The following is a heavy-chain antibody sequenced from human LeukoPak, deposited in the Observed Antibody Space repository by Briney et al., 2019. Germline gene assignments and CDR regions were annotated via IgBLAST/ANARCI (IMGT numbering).Heavy chain of an antibody. J-gene: IGHJ3*02. Sequence: GASVKVSCKASGFTFRDYYVQWVRQVPGQGLEWVGWMYFNSGATRYAPKFQGRVTLTGDTSINTVYMELVSLGSDDTAMYYCAREGSSASGKDWYAFDIWGQATMVTVSS. CDR1: GFTFRDYY. CDR2: MYFNSGAT. D-gene: IGHD5-12*01. V-gene: IGHV1-2*02. CDR3: AREGSSASGKDWYAFDI.